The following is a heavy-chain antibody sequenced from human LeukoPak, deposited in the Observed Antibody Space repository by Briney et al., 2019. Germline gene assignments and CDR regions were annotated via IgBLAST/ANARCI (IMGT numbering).Heavy chain of an antibody. V-gene: IGHV4-59*01. CDR1: GDSISSYY. CDR2: IYYSGST. D-gene: IGHD3-22*01. CDR3: ARTLYYYDSSGYSPYFDY. Sequence: PSETLSLTCTVSGDSISSYYWSLIRQPPGKGLEWIGYIYYSGSTNYNPSLKSRVTISVDTSKNQFSLKLSSVTAADTAVYYCARTLYYYDSSGYSPYFDYWGQGTLVTVSS. J-gene: IGHJ4*02.